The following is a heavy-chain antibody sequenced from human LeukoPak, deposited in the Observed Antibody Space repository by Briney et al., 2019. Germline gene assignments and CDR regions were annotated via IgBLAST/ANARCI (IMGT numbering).Heavy chain of an antibody. CDR2: VYKSGNA. CDR3: ARDGPQWLAAFDS. V-gene: IGHV4-59*01. CDR1: GGSISSYY. Sequence: SETLSLTCTVSGGSISSYYWSWIRQPPEKGLEWIGNVYKSGNANYNPSLKSRVSISIDTSKNQFSLKLSSVTTADTAVYYCARDGPQWLAAFDSWGQGALVTVSS. D-gene: IGHD6-19*01. J-gene: IGHJ5*01.